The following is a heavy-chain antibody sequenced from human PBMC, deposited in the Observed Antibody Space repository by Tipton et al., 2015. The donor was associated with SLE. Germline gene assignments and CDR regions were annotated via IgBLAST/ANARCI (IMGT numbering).Heavy chain of an antibody. CDR3: ARGAAFFTY. D-gene: IGHD3-3*02. CDR2: IYNSGTT. CDR1: GGSISSHY. Sequence: TLSLTCTVSGGSISSHYWSWVRQPPGKGLEWIGYIYNSGTTNCNPSLKSRVTLSIDTSKNEISLRMTSVTAADTAVYYCARGAAFFTYWGQGTLVTISS. J-gene: IGHJ4*02. V-gene: IGHV4-59*11.